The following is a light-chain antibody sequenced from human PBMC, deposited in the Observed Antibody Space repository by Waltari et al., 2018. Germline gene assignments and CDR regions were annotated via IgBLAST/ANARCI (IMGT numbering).Light chain of an antibody. CDR2: GAS. CDR3: QQRSNWPFT. Sequence: EIVLTQSPVTLSLSPGERATLSCRASQSVSRYLAWYQQKPGQAPRLLIYGASNRATGIPAMFIGSGSGTDFTLTISSLEPEDFAVYYCQQRSNWPFTFGGGTKVEIK. J-gene: IGKJ4*01. CDR1: QSVSRY. V-gene: IGKV3-11*01.